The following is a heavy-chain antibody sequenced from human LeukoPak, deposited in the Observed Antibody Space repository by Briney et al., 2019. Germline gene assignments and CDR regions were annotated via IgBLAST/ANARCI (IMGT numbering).Heavy chain of an antibody. CDR1: GFTFSSYA. V-gene: IGHV3-30-3*01. J-gene: IGHJ4*02. Sequence: GGSLRLSCAASGFTFSSYAMHWVRQAPGKGLEWVAVISYDGSNKYYADSVKGRFTISRDNSKNMLYLQMNSLRAEDTAVYYCATDGYSGYGYFDYWGQGTLVTVSS. CDR2: ISYDGSNK. CDR3: ATDGYSGYGYFDY. D-gene: IGHD5-12*01.